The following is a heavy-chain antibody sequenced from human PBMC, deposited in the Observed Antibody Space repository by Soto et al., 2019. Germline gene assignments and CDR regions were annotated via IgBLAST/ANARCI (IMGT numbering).Heavy chain of an antibody. CDR3: ARDQGSSGWFSFDY. D-gene: IGHD6-19*01. Sequence: SAKVAGNASGYTFTSYAMYSVRHAPGQRLEWMGWINAGNGNTKYSQKFQGRVNITRDTSASTAYIELSSLRSEETAVYYCARDQGSSGWFSFDYWGQGTLVSVSS. CDR2: INAGNGNT. J-gene: IGHJ4*02. CDR1: GYTFTSYA. V-gene: IGHV1-3*01.